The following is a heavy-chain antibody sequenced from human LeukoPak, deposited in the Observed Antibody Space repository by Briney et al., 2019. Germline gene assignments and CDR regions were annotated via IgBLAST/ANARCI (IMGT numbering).Heavy chain of an antibody. V-gene: IGHV3-30*04. CDR1: GFTFSSYA. CDR3: AKDRGRYYYDPETVD. J-gene: IGHJ4*02. Sequence: GGSLRLSCAASGFTFSSYAMHWVRQAPGKGLEWVAVISYDGSNKYYADSVKGRFTISRDNSKNTLYLQMNSLRAEDTAVYYCAKDRGRYYYDPETVDWGQGTLVTVSS. CDR2: ISYDGSNK. D-gene: IGHD3-22*01.